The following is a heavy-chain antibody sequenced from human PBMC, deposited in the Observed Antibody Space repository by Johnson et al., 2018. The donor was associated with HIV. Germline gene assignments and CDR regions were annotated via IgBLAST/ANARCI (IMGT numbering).Heavy chain of an antibody. D-gene: IGHD6-13*01. J-gene: IGHJ3*02. Sequence: VQLVESGGGVVQPGRSLRLSCAASGFTFSNFGMHWVRQAPGKGLEWVAVIWYDGSNKYYTDSVKGRFTVSRDNSKNTLYLQMKSLRAEATAVYYCATSGDKYSSNWGDALDIWGQGTMVTVSS. CDR3: ATSGDKYSSNWGDALDI. CDR1: GFTFSNFG. CDR2: IWYDGSNK. V-gene: IGHV3-33*01.